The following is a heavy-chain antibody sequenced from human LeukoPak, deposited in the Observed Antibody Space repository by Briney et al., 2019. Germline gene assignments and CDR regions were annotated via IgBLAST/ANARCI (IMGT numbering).Heavy chain of an antibody. J-gene: IGHJ3*02. CDR1: GGSISSGSYY. D-gene: IGHD1-14*01. CDR3: AREVRTLAAFDI. Sequence: PSETLSLTCTVSGGSISSGSYYWSWIRQPAGKGLEWIGRIYTSGSTNYNPSLKSRVTISVDTSKNQFSLKLSSVTAADTAVYYCAREVRTLAAFDIWGQGTMVTVSS. V-gene: IGHV4-61*02. CDR2: IYTSGST.